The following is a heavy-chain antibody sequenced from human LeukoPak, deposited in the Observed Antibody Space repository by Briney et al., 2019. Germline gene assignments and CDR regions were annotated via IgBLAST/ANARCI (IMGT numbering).Heavy chain of an antibody. D-gene: IGHD6-6*01. CDR3: ARDGGFIAARSGFDY. V-gene: IGHV3-30*02. CDR1: GFTFSSYG. J-gene: IGHJ4*02. CDR2: IRYDGSNK. Sequence: RPGGSLRLSCAASGFTFSSYGMHWVRQAPGKGLEWVAFIRYDGSNKYYADSVKGRFTISRDNSKNTLYLQMNSLRAEDTAVYYCARDGGFIAARSGFDYWGQGTLVTVSS.